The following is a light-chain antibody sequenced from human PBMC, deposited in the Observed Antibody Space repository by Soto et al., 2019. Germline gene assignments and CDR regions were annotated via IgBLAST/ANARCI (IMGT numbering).Light chain of an antibody. Sequence: QSVLTQPASVSGSPGQSITISCTGTSSDVGGYNYVSWYQQHPGKAPKLMIYDVNTRPSGASNRFSGSKSGNTASLTISGLQAEDEADYYCSSYTSSISFGGGTKLTVL. V-gene: IGLV2-14*01. CDR3: SSYTSSIS. CDR1: SSDVGGYNY. CDR2: DVN. J-gene: IGLJ2*01.